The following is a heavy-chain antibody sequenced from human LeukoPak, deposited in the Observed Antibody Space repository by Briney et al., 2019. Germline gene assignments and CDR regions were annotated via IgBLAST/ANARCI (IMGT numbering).Heavy chain of an antibody. Sequence: SETLSLTCAVSGGSISSGDYSWSWIRQPPGKGLEWIGYIYHSGRTFYNPSLKSRVTISVDTSKNQISLEVTSVTAADTAVYYCARDGGYGHYDYWGRGTPVTVSS. CDR2: IYHSGRT. D-gene: IGHD5-18*01. J-gene: IGHJ4*02. V-gene: IGHV4-30-2*01. CDR1: GGSISSGDYS. CDR3: ARDGGYGHYDY.